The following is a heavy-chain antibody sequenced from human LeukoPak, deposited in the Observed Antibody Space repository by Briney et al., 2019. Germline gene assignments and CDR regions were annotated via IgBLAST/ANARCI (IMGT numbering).Heavy chain of an antibody. D-gene: IGHD2-2*01. Sequence: GGSLRLSCAASGFTFNTYTMNWVRQAPGKGLEWVSSISSSSSYIYYADSVKGRFTISRDNAKNSLYLQMNSLRAEDTAVYYCASGCSSTSCYPYWGQGTLVTVSS. J-gene: IGHJ4*02. CDR3: ASGCSSTSCYPY. CDR2: ISSSSSYI. CDR1: GFTFNTYT. V-gene: IGHV3-21*01.